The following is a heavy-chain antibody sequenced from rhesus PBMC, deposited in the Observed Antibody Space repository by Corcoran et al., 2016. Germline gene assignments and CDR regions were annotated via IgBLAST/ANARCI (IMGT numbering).Heavy chain of an antibody. CDR3: ARGSGGY. V-gene: IGHV4-165*01. D-gene: IGHD1-44*01. J-gene: IGHJ4*01. Sequence: QVQLQESGPGLVKPSETLSLTCAVSGGSFSGYYWGWIRQPPGKGLERIGYISGSSGGTDYKSSRRSRVTISTDTSKSQFSLKLSSVTAADTAVYYCARGSGGYWGQGVLVTVSA. CDR2: ISGSSGGT. CDR1: GGSFSGYY.